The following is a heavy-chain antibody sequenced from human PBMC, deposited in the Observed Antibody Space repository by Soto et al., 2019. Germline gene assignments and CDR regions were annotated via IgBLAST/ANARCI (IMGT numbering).Heavy chain of an antibody. CDR2: INPITGGT. CDR3: ARNYYDSSDRDYLDY. J-gene: IGHJ4*02. D-gene: IGHD3-22*01. V-gene: IGHV1-2*02. Sequence: GASVKVSCKSSGYTFTSYYIHWVRQAPGQGLEWMGWINPITGGTNYAPKFQGRVTMTRDTSITTAYMELSRLRSDDTAVHYCARNYYDSSDRDYLDYWGQGTPVTVSS. CDR1: GYTFTSYY.